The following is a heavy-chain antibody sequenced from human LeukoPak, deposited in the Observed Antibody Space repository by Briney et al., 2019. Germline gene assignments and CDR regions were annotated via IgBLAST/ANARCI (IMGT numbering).Heavy chain of an antibody. CDR1: GYTFSNYY. CDR3: ARVGSKSEFYCDSCGYYYGGYYFDY. V-gene: IGHV1-46*01. CDR2: INPSGGST. Sequence: ASVKVSCKASGYTFSNYYIHWVRRAPGQGLEWMGIINPSGGSTSSAQKFQGRLTMTRDTSTSTVYMELNSLRSEDTAVYYCARVGSKSEFYCDSCGYYYGGYYFDYWGQGTLVIVSS. J-gene: IGHJ4*02. D-gene: IGHD3-22*01.